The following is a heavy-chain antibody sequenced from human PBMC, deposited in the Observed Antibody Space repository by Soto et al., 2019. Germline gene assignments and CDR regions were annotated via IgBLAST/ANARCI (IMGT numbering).Heavy chain of an antibody. D-gene: IGHD3-22*01. CDR1: GGSISSGGYY. CDR2: IYYSGST. Sequence: PSETLSLTCTVSGGSISSGGYYWSWIRQHPGKGLEWIGYIYYSGSTYYNPSLKSRVTISVDTSKNQFSLKLSSVTAADTAVYYCARVRYYDSSGYYSAYYYGMDVWGQGTTVTV. V-gene: IGHV4-31*03. CDR3: ARVRYYDSSGYYSAYYYGMDV. J-gene: IGHJ6*02.